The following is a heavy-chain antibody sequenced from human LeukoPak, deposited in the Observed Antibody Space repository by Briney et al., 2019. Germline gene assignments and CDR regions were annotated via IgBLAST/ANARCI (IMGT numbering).Heavy chain of an antibody. CDR2: ISSSSSYI. Sequence: GGSLRLSCAASGFTFSSYSMNWVRQAPGKGLEWVSSISSSSSYIYYADSVKGRFTISRDNAKNSLYLQMNRLRAEDTAVYYCARDLAAAGRSPYYYGMDVWGQGTTVTVSS. CDR1: GFTFSSYS. J-gene: IGHJ6*02. V-gene: IGHV3-21*01. D-gene: IGHD6-13*01. CDR3: ARDLAAAGRSPYYYGMDV.